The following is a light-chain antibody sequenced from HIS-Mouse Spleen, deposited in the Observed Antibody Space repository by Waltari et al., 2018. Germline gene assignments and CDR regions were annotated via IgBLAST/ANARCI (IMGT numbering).Light chain of an antibody. V-gene: IGKV1-8*01. CDR3: QQYYSYPWT. CDR2: AAF. J-gene: IGKJ1*01. CDR1: QGLSSY. Sequence: AIRMTQSPSSLSASTGDRVTITCRASQGLSSYLAWYQQKPGKAPKLLIYAAFTLQSGVPSRFSGSGSGTDFTLTISCLQSEDFATYYCQQYYSYPWTFGQGTKVEIK.